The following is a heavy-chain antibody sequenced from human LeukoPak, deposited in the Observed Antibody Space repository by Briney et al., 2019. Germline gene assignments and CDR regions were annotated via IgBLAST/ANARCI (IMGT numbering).Heavy chain of an antibody. CDR2: IIGSGGST. CDR3: AREGSSGWYGYYYYYMDV. Sequence: TGGCLRLSCAASGFTFSSYAMSWVRQAPGKGLEWVSAIIGSGGSTYYADSVTGRFTISRDNSKTTLYLQMNSLRAEDTAVYYCAREGSSGWYGYYYYYMDVWGKGTTVTISS. CDR1: GFTFSSYA. J-gene: IGHJ6*03. V-gene: IGHV3-23*01. D-gene: IGHD6-19*01.